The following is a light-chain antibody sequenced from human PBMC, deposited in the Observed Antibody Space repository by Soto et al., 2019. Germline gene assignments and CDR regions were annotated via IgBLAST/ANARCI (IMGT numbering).Light chain of an antibody. Sequence: DIQMTQSPSTLSGSLGDRVTITCGASQTGSSCLAGYQQKPGKAPKLLIYTASTLYSGVHSRFSGRGSGTEFTLTISSIQPEDLATYYCQQTYTLPRTFAQGTKVDIK. V-gene: IGKV1-39*01. CDR3: QQTYTLPRT. CDR2: TAS. CDR1: QTGSSC. J-gene: IGKJ1*01.